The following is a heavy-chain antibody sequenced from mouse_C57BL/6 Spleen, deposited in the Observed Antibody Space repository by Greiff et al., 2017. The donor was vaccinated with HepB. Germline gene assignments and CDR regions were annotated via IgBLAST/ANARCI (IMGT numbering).Heavy chain of an antibody. CDR2: ISDGGSYT. J-gene: IGHJ2*01. Sequence: EVKVVESGGGLVKPGGSLKLSCAASGFTFSSYAMSWVRQTPEKRLEWVATISDGGSYTYYPDNVKGRFTISRDNAKNNLYLQMSHLKSEDTAMYYCARGDWERGFDYWGQGTTLTVSS. CDR3: ARGDWERGFDY. CDR1: GFTFSSYA. V-gene: IGHV5-4*03. D-gene: IGHD4-1*01.